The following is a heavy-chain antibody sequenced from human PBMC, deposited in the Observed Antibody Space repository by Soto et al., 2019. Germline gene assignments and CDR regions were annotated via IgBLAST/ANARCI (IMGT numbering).Heavy chain of an antibody. CDR2: IDWDDDK. CDR1: GFSLGTRGMC. J-gene: IGHJ4*02. Sequence: SGPTLVNPTQTPTLTCTFSGFSLGTRGMCVGWIRQPPGKALEWLARIDWDDDKYYNTSLKTRLNIYKDTSKNQVVLTMTNMDPVDTATYYCARMSRISGATPILDFWGQGIPVTVSS. CDR3: ARMSRISGATPILDF. D-gene: IGHD1-7*01. V-gene: IGHV2-70*11.